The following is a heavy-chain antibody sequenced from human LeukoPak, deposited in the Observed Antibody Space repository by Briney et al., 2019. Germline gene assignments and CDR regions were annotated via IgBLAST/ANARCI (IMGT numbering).Heavy chain of an antibody. V-gene: IGHV1-18*01. Sequence: GASVTVSCKASGYTFTRYGISWVRQAPGQGVEWMGWISAYNGNTNYAQKLQGRVTMTTDTSTSTAYMELRSLRSDDTAVYYCARGGLRSIAARSPFDYWGQGTLVTVSS. J-gene: IGHJ4*02. CDR1: GYTFTRYG. CDR2: ISAYNGNT. D-gene: IGHD6-6*01. CDR3: ARGGLRSIAARSPFDY.